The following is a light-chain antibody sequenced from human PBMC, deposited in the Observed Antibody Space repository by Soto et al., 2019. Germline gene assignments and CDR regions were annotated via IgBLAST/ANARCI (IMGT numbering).Light chain of an antibody. V-gene: IGKV4-1*01. CDR1: QSVLYSFNNKNC. Sequence: DIVMTQSPDSLAVSLGERATINCKSSQSVLYSFNNKNCLAWFQQKPGQPPKLLIYWASARESGVPDRFSGSGSGTDFTLTISSLQAEDVAAYYCQQYYSIPQTFGQGTKVEIK. J-gene: IGKJ1*01. CDR3: QQYYSIPQT. CDR2: WAS.